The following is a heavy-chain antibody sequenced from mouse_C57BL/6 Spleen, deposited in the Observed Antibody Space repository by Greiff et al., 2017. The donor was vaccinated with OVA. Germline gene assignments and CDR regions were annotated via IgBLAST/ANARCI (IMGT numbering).Heavy chain of an antibody. CDR1: GYTFTSYG. Sequence: QVQLQQSGAELARPGASVKLSCKASGYTFTSYGISWVKQRTGQGLEWIGEIYPRSGNTYYNEKFQGKATLTADKSSSTAYMELRSLTSEDSAVYFCARGGDYDGYLSYYYAMDYWGQGTSVTVSS. D-gene: IGHD2-4*01. CDR3: ARGGDYDGYLSYYYAMDY. CDR2: IYPRSGNT. J-gene: IGHJ4*01. V-gene: IGHV1-81*01.